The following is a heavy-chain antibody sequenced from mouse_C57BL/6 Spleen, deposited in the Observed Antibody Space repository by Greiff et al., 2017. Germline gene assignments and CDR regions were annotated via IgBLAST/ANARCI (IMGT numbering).Heavy chain of an antibody. V-gene: IGHV1-82*01. CDR2: IYPGDGDT. Sequence: QVQLQQSGPELVKPGASVKISCKASGYAFSSSWMNWVKQRPGKGLEWIGRIYPGDGDTNYNGKFKGKGTLTADKSSSTAYMQLSSLTSEDSAVYFCAEYYYGSPYAMDYWGQGTSVTVSS. CDR1: GYAFSSSW. D-gene: IGHD1-1*01. CDR3: AEYYYGSPYAMDY. J-gene: IGHJ4*01.